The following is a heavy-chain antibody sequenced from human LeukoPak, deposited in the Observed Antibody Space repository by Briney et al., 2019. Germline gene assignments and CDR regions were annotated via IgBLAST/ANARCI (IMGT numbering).Heavy chain of an antibody. CDR3: AKESKMATIVDY. Sequence: GGSLRLSCAASGFTFSSYGMSWIRQAPGKGLEWVSAISGSGGSTYYADSVKGRFTISRDNSKNTLYLQMNSLRAEDTAVYYCAKESKMATIVDYWGQGTLVTVSS. V-gene: IGHV3-23*01. J-gene: IGHJ4*02. D-gene: IGHD5-24*01. CDR2: ISGSGGST. CDR1: GFTFSSYG.